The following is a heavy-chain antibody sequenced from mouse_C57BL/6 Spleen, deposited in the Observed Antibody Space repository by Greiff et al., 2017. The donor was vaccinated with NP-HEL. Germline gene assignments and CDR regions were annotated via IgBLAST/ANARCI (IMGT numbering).Heavy chain of an antibody. J-gene: IGHJ2*01. CDR2: INPNNGGT. CDR1: GYTFTNYN. D-gene: IGHD1-1*02. CDR3: AGGNDYFDY. V-gene: IGHV1-22*01. Sequence: EVKLQESGPELVKPGASVKMSCKASGYTFTNYNMHWVKQSHGKSLEWIGYINPNNGGTSYNQKFKGKATLTVNKSSSTAYMELRSLTSEDSAVYYCAGGNDYFDYWGQGTTLTVSS.